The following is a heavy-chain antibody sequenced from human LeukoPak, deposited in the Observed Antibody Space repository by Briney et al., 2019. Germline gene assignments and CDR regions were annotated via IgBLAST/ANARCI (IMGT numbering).Heavy chain of an antibody. CDR3: AKDRNYYDSSGYYYGDY. V-gene: IGHV3-23*01. J-gene: IGHJ4*02. D-gene: IGHD3-22*01. CDR1: GFTFSSYG. Sequence: GGSLRLSCAASGFTFSSYGMSWVRQAPGKGLEWVSAISGGGGSTYYADSVKGRFTISRDNSKNTLYLQMNSLRAEDTAVYYCAKDRNYYDSSGYYYGDYWGQGTLVTVSS. CDR2: ISGGGGST.